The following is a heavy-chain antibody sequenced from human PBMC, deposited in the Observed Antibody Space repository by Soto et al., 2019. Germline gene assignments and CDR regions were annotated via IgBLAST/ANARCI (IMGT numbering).Heavy chain of an antibody. CDR3: AKDMRGGSSSSRYYYGLEV. D-gene: IGHD6-13*01. CDR1: GFTVSSNY. J-gene: IGHJ6*02. Sequence: GGSLRLSCAASGFTVSSNYMSWVRQAPGKGLEWVSVVYSGGSTYHADSVKGRFTISRDSSKNTLYLQMNSLRGEDTALYYCAKDMRGGSSSSRYYYGLEVWGQGTTVTVSS. CDR2: VYSGGST. V-gene: IGHV3-53*05.